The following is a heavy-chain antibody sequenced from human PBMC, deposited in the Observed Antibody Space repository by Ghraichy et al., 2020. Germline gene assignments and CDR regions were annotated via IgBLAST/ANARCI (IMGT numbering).Heavy chain of an antibody. V-gene: IGHV6-1*01. CDR2: TYYRSKWYN. CDR1: GDSVSSNSAA. J-gene: IGHJ4*02. Sequence: SQTLSLTCAISGDSVSSNSAAWNWIRQSPSRGLEWLGRTYYRSKWYNDYAVSVKSRITINPDTSKNQFSLQLNSVTPEDTAVYYCARDRGVPIAAAGYFDYWGQGTLVTVSS. D-gene: IGHD6-13*01. CDR3: ARDRGVPIAAAGYFDY.